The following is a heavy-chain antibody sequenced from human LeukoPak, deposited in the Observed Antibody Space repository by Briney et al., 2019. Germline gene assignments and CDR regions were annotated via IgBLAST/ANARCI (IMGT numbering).Heavy chain of an antibody. CDR1: GGSISSGGYY. CDR3: ARVRYYGSGSLSWFDP. Sequence: SETLSLTCTVSGGSISSGGYYWSWIRQHPGKGLEWIGYIYYNGGTYYKPSLKSRVTISVDTSKNQFSLKLSSVTAADTAVYYCARVRYYGSGSLSWFDPWGQGTLVTVSS. V-gene: IGHV4-31*03. CDR2: IYYNGGT. J-gene: IGHJ5*02. D-gene: IGHD3-10*01.